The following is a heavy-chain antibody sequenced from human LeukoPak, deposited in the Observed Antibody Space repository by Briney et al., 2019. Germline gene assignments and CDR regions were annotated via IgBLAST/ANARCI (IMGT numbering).Heavy chain of an antibody. CDR2: VYYSGST. CDR3: ARHVPVYYDLLPGGWFDP. CDR1: GGSISSYY. J-gene: IGHJ5*02. Sequence: SETLSLTCTVSGGSISSYYWSWIRQPPGKGLEWIGYVYYSGSTNYNPSLKSRVTISVGTSKNQFSLKLSSVTAADTAVYYCARHVPVYYDLLPGGWFDPWGQGTLVTVSS. D-gene: IGHD3-9*01. V-gene: IGHV4-59*08.